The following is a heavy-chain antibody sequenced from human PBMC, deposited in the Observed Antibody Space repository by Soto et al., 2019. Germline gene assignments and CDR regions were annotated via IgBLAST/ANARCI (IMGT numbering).Heavy chain of an antibody. V-gene: IGHV4-31*03. J-gene: IGHJ6*03. CDR3: ASGTLKTVTTLGYYYYYMDV. D-gene: IGHD4-17*01. Sequence: SETLSLTCTVSGGSISSGGYYWSWIRQHPGKGLEWIGYIYYSGSTYYNPSLKSRVTISVDTSKNQFSLKLSFVTAAETAVYYCASGTLKTVTTLGYYYYYMDVWGKGTTVTVSS. CDR1: GGSISSGGYY. CDR2: IYYSGST.